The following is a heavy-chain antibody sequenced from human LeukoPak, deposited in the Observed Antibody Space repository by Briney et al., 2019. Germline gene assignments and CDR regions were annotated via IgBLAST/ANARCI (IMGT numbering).Heavy chain of an antibody. CDR2: ISYSGTT. Sequence: PSETLSLTCTVSGASISSGDYLWSWLRQPPGKGLQRIGYISYSGTTYSNPSLKSRPTISEDTSKNQFSLRLSPVTAADTAVYYCARGWNYFDDWGQGTLVTVSS. CDR1: GASISSGDYL. V-gene: IGHV4-30-4*01. CDR3: ARGWNYFDD. D-gene: IGHD2-15*01. J-gene: IGHJ4*02.